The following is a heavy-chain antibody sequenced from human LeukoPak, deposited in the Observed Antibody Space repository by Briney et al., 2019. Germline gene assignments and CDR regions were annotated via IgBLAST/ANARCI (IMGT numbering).Heavy chain of an antibody. Sequence: GGSLRLSCAASGFTFRSYWMHWVRQAPGKGLVWVSRIKPDGSYRDYADSVEGRFTISRDNAKNTLDLQLNSLRAEDAAIYYCARGMPLTIAGPPMDVWGKGTTVTISS. V-gene: IGHV3-74*01. J-gene: IGHJ6*04. CDR1: GFTFRSYW. CDR3: ARGMPLTIAGPPMDV. CDR2: IKPDGSYR. D-gene: IGHD1-20*01.